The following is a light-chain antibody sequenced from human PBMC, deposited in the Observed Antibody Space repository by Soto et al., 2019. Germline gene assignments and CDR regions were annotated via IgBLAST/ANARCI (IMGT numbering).Light chain of an antibody. J-gene: IGKJ2*02. Sequence: DIVMTQSPLSLPVTPGEPASISCRSSQSLLHSNGYNYLDWYLQKPGQSPQFLIYLGSNRASGVHDRFSGSGSGTDFRLKISRVEAEDVGVYYCMQALQTPRTFGQGTKLEIK. CDR3: MQALQTPRT. CDR2: LGS. CDR1: QSLLHSNGYNY. V-gene: IGKV2-28*01.